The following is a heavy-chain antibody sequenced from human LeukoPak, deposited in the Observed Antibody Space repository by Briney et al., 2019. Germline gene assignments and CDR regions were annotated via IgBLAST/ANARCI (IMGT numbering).Heavy chain of an antibody. CDR3: ARNVNKNMVPDV. D-gene: IGHD3-10*01. CDR1: GYSISSGYY. V-gene: IGHV4-38-2*01. Sequence: SETLSLTCAVSGYSISSGYYWGWIRQPPGKGLEWIGSIYHSGSTYYNPSLKSRVTISVDTSKNQFSLKLSSVTAADTAVYYCARNVNKNMVPDVRGKGTTVTVSS. CDR2: IYHSGST. J-gene: IGHJ6*04.